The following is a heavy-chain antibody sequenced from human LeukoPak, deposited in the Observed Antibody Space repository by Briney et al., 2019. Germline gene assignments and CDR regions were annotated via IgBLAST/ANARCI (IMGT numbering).Heavy chain of an antibody. D-gene: IGHD1-26*01. CDR1: GDSVSSNSAA. Sequence: SQTLSLTCAISGDSVSSNSAAWNWIRQSPSRGLEWLGRTYYRSKWYNDYAVSVKSRITINPDTSKNQFSLQLNSVTPEDTAVYYCARQSSGSYFLSVQYYFDYWGQGTLVTVSS. CDR3: ARQSSGSYFLSVQYYFDY. CDR2: TYYRSKWYN. J-gene: IGHJ4*02. V-gene: IGHV6-1*01.